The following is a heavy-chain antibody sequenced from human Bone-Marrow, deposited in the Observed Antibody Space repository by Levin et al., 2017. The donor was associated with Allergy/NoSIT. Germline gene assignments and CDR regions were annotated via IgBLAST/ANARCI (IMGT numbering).Heavy chain of an antibody. V-gene: IGHV3-30*18. Sequence: GESLKISCAASGFTFSSYGMHWVRQAPGKGLEWVAVISYDGSNKYYADSVKGRFTISRDNSKNTLYLQMNSLRAEDTAVYYCAKDGTIAAAGTNYYYYYGMDVWGQGTTVTVSS. CDR3: AKDGTIAAAGTNYYYYYGMDV. CDR2: ISYDGSNK. CDR1: GFTFSSYG. D-gene: IGHD6-13*01. J-gene: IGHJ6*02.